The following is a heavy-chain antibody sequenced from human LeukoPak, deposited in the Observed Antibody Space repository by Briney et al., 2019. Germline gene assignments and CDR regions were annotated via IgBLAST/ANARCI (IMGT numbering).Heavy chain of an antibody. CDR1: GFTFSTYW. V-gene: IGHV3-21*01. J-gene: IGHJ4*02. D-gene: IGHD2-2*01. CDR2: ITSSSSYI. CDR3: ARGGTSWTLPNDY. Sequence: PGGSLRLSCAASGFTFSTYWMSWVRQAPGKGLEWVSSITSSSSYIYYADSVKGRFTISRDNAKNSLYLQMNSLRAEDTAVYYCARGGTSWTLPNDYWGQGTLVTVS.